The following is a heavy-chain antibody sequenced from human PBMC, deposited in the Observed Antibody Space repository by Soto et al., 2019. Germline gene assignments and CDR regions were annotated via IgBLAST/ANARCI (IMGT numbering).Heavy chain of an antibody. CDR3: ARASAYSTPWSFDN. V-gene: IGHV4-30-4*01. D-gene: IGHD6-13*01. CDR2: IHYSGSS. CDR1: GGSISSGNYC. Sequence: SETLSLTCTVSGGSISSGNYCWSWIRQPPGKGLEWIGFIHYSGSSYYNPSLKSRVTISVDTSKNQFSLKLDSVTAADTAVYYCARASAYSTPWSFDNWGQGTLVTVSS. J-gene: IGHJ4*02.